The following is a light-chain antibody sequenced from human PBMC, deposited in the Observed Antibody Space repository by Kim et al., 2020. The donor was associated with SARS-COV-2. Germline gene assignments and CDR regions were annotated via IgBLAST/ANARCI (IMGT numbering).Light chain of an antibody. CDR2: SAS. V-gene: IGKV1D-12*01. Sequence: SASVGDRVTITCRASQDISSWLVWYQQKPGKAPKLLIHSASSLQTGVPSRFSGSGSGTDFTLTITSLQPEDFATYYCQQANSFPLGFGGGTKLEI. J-gene: IGKJ4*01. CDR3: QQANSFPLG. CDR1: QDISSW.